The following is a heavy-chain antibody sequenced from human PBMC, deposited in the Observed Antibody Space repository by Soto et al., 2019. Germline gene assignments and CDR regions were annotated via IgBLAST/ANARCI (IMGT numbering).Heavy chain of an antibody. V-gene: IGHV4-39*01. CDR3: AKQVAVSVMGVSPNFFVP. CDR1: GGSITSSSYY. CDR2: IYYSGST. J-gene: IGHJ5*02. D-gene: IGHD6-19*01. Sequence: QLQLQESGPGLVKPSETLSLTCTVSGGSITSSSYYWGWIRQPPGKGLEWIGSIYYSGSTHYNPPLKSRVTMSLDTSKNQFSLRLTSVTAADTAVYFCAKQVAVSVMGVSPNFFVPWGQGTLVTVSS.